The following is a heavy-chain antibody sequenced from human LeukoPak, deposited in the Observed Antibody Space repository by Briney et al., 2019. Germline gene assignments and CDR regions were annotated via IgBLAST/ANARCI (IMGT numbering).Heavy chain of an antibody. V-gene: IGHV4-39*01. D-gene: IGHD1-14*01. CDR1: GGSISSSRYY. J-gene: IGHJ4*02. CDR2: IYYSGST. CDR3: ARGFGIFRRNHYFDY. Sequence: KPSETLSLTCTVSGGSISSSRYYWGWIRQPPGKGLEWIGSIYYSGSTYYNPSLKSRVTISVDTSKNQFSLELSSVTAADTAVYYCARGFGIFRRNHYFDYWGQGTLVTVSS.